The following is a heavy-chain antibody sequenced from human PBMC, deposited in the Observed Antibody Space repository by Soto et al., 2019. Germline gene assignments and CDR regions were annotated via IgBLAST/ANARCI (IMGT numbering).Heavy chain of an antibody. Sequence: PGGSLRLSCAASGFTFSIYDMSWVRQAPGKGLEWVSGIRGSGAKSDHADSVKDRFTISRDNSKNTLYLQMNRLSAEDTAVYYCAKGKCGGDCYEGALGIYGMDVWGQGTTVTVSS. CDR1: GFTFSIYD. CDR3: AKGKCGGDCYEGALGIYGMDV. V-gene: IGHV3-23*01. J-gene: IGHJ6*02. D-gene: IGHD2-21*02. CDR2: IRGSGAKS.